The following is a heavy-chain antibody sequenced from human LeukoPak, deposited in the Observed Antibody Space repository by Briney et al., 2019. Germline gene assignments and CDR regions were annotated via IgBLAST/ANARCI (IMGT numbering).Heavy chain of an antibody. CDR1: GGTFSSYA. CDR3: ASRGIQLWSPFDY. V-gene: IGHV1-69*06. J-gene: IGHJ4*02. D-gene: IGHD5-18*01. CDR2: IIPIFGTA. Sequence: ASVKVSCKASGGTFSSYAISWVRQAPGQGLEWMGGIIPIFGTANYAQKFQGRVTITADKSTSTAYMELSSLRSEDTAVYYCASRGIQLWSPFDYWGQGTLVTISS.